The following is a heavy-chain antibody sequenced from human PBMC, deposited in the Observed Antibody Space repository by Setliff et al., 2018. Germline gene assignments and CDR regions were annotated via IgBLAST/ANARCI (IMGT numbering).Heavy chain of an antibody. CDR2: ISTRNDDT. D-gene: IGHD6-19*01. CDR1: GYIFTRYR. Sequence: ASVKVSCKASGYIFTRYRITWVRQSPGQGLEWMGWISTRNDDTGYAQKFKGRVTLTTDTSTNTAYMELRSLRSDDTAVYYCARTPPNRGLSNGWYVDYWGQGALVTVSS. CDR3: ARTPPNRGLSNGWYVDY. J-gene: IGHJ4*02. V-gene: IGHV1-18*01.